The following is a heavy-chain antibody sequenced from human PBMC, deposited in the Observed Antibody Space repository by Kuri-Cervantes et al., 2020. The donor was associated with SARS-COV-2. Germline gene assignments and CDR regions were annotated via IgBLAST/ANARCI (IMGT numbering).Heavy chain of an antibody. V-gene: IGHV1-69*04. D-gene: IGHD6-19*01. J-gene: IGHJ6*03. Sequence: SVKVSCKASGGTFSSYAISWVRQAPGQGLEWMGRIIPILGTANYAQKFQGRVTITADKSTSTAYMELSSLRSEDTAVYYCASGYSSGSHYYYYYMDVWGKGTTVTVSS. CDR3: ASGYSSGSHYYYYYMDV. CDR2: IIPILGTA. CDR1: GGTFSSYA.